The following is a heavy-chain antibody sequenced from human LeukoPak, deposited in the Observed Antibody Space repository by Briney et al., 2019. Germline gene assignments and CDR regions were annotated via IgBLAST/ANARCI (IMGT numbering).Heavy chain of an antibody. Sequence: GGSLRLSCAASGFTVSSNYMSWARQAPGMGLEWVSSIGSSGDITYYADSVKGRFTISRDNSKNTLYLQMNSLRAEDTAVYYCARDIDNGDYVVYWGQGTLVTVSS. D-gene: IGHD4-17*01. J-gene: IGHJ4*02. CDR2: IGSSGDIT. V-gene: IGHV3-53*01. CDR3: ARDIDNGDYVVY. CDR1: GFTVSSNY.